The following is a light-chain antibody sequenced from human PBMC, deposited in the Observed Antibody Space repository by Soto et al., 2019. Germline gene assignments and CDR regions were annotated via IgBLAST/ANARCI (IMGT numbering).Light chain of an antibody. CDR2: EGS. Sequence: QSVLTQPASVSGSPGQSITISCTGTSSDVGSYNLVSWYQQHPGKAPKLMIYEGSKRPSGVSNRFSGSKSGNTASLTISGLQAEDEADYYFCSYAGSTLYVFGTGTKLTVL. CDR1: SSDVGSYNL. V-gene: IGLV2-23*01. J-gene: IGLJ1*01. CDR3: CSYAGSTLYV.